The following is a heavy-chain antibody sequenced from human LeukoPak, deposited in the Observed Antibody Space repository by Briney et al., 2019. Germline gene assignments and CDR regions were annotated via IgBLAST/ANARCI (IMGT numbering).Heavy chain of an antibody. Sequence: GESLKISCKGSGYSFTYYWIGWVRQMPGKGLEWVGIIYPGDSDTRYSPSFQGQVTISADKSISTAYLQWSSLKASDTAMYYCVRGVSMMEYFDYWXXXTLVTVSS. CDR1: GYSFTYYW. J-gene: IGHJ4*01. CDR3: VRGVSMMEYFDY. D-gene: IGHD3-10*01. V-gene: IGHV5-51*01. CDR2: IYPGDSDT.